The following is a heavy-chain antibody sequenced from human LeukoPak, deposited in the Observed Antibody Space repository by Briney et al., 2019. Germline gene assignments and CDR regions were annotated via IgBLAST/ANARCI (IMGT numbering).Heavy chain of an antibody. J-gene: IGHJ4*02. D-gene: IGHD3-22*01. CDR2: IYYSGST. V-gene: IGHV4-34*01. Sequence: SETLSLTCAVYGGSFSGYYWGWIRQPPGKGLEWIGSIYYSGSTYYNPSLKSRVTISVDTSKNQFSLKLSSVTAADTAVYYCARGQFRLHSYDGSTFDYWGQGTLVSVSS. CDR1: GGSFSGYY. CDR3: ARGQFRLHSYDGSTFDY.